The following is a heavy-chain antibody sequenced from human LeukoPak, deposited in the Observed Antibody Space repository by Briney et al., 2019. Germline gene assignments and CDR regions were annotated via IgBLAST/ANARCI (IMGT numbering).Heavy chain of an antibody. CDR1: GGSISSYY. CDR2: IYYSGGT. Sequence: SETLSLTCTVSGGSISSYYWSWIRQPPGKGLEWIGYIYYSGGTNYNPSLKSRVTISVDTSKNQFSLKLSSVTAADTAVYYCARGDSGWFKYYMDVWGKGTTVTISS. J-gene: IGHJ6*03. V-gene: IGHV4-59*01. CDR3: ARGDSGWFKYYMDV. D-gene: IGHD6-19*01.